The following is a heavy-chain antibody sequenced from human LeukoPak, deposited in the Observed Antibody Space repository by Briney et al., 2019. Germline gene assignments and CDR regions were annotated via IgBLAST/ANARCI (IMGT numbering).Heavy chain of an antibody. CDR1: GYSFTSYW. J-gene: IGHJ4*02. CDR3: ARREGKISSSWFPPDY. V-gene: IGHV5-51*01. Sequence: PGESLKISCKGSGYSFTSYWIGWVRQMPGKGLEWMGIIYPGDSDTRYSPSFQGQVTISADKSISTAYLQWSSLKASDTAMYYCARREGKISSSWFPPDYWGQGTLVTVSS. CDR2: IYPGDSDT. D-gene: IGHD6-13*01.